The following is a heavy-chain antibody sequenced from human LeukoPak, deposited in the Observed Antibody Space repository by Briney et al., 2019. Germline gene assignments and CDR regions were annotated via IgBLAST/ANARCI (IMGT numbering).Heavy chain of an antibody. D-gene: IGHD6-19*01. CDR1: GFSFSSDG. CDR3: AKRSIAVAGFDY. CDR2: IRYVGSNK. Sequence: GPSLRLSWAASGFSFSSDGMHWVSHDPGKGLGWVAFIRYVGSNKYYADSVQGRFTISRDNSKNTLYLQMNSLRAEDTAVYYCAKRSIAVAGFDYWGQGTLVTVSS. J-gene: IGHJ4*02. V-gene: IGHV3-30*02.